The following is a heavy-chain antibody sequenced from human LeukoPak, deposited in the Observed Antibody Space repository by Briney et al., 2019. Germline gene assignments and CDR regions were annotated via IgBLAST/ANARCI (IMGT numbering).Heavy chain of an antibody. CDR1: GFTFSSYA. Sequence: PGGSLRLSCAASGFTFSSYAMSWVRQAPGKGLEWVSAISGSGGSTYYADSVKGRFTISRDNSKNSLFLQMNSLRVEDTAIYYCTRVPYGDYWSSAYWGQGTLVTVSS. CDR2: ISGSGGST. CDR3: TRVPYGDYWSSAY. J-gene: IGHJ4*02. D-gene: IGHD4-17*01. V-gene: IGHV3-23*01.